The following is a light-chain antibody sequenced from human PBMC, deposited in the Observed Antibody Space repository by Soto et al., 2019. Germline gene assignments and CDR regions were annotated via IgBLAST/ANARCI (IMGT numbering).Light chain of an antibody. CDR1: NSDVGGSNY. CDR3: SSYTSTSTLWV. CDR2: EVT. Sequence: QSVLTQPASVSGSPGQSITISCTGTNSDVGGSNYVSWYQKNPGKGPRLIIYEVTKRPSGFSDRFSGSKSANPASLTISGLQPEDEAEYFCSSYTSTSTLWVFGGGTKLTVL. V-gene: IGLV2-14*01. J-gene: IGLJ3*02.